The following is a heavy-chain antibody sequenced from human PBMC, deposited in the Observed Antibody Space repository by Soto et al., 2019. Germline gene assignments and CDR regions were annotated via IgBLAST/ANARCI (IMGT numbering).Heavy chain of an antibody. V-gene: IGHV3-49*03. Sequence: GSLRLSCPASGFTFGDYAMSWFRQAPGKGLEWVGFIRSKAYGGTTEYAASVKGRFTISRDDSKSIAYLQMNSLKTEDTAVYYCTRDQGFSSSRLYYYGMDVWGQGTTVTVSS. J-gene: IGHJ6*02. D-gene: IGHD6-6*01. CDR2: IRSKAYGGTT. CDR1: GFTFGDYA. CDR3: TRDQGFSSSRLYYYGMDV.